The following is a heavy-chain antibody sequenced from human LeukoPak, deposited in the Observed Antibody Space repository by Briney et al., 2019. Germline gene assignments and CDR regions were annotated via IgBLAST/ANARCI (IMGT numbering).Heavy chain of an antibody. V-gene: IGHV4-59*12. Sequence: SETLSLTCTVSGGSISSYYWSWVRQPPGKGLEWIGYIYYSGSTYYNPSLKSRVTISVDTSKNQFSLKLSSVTAADTAVYYCARGPGSWFDPWGQGTLVTVSS. CDR3: ARGPGSWFDP. CDR2: IYYSGST. J-gene: IGHJ5*02. CDR1: GGSISSYY.